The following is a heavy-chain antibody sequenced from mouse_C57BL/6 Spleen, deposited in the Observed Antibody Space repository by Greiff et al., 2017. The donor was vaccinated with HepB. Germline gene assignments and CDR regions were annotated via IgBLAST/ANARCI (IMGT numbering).Heavy chain of an antibody. V-gene: IGHV1-26*01. D-gene: IGHD2-3*01. Sequence: QLQQSGPELVKPGASVKISCKASGYTFTDYYMNWVKQSHGKSLEWIGDINPNNGGTSYNQKFKGKATLTVDKSSSTAYMELRSLTSEDSAVYYCARGGLLRDAMDYWGQGTSVTVSS. CDR2: INPNNGGT. J-gene: IGHJ4*01. CDR3: ARGGLLRDAMDY. CDR1: GYTFTDYY.